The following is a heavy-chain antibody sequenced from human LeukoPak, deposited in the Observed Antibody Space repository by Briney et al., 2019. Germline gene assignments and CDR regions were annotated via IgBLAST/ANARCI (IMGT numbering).Heavy chain of an antibody. V-gene: IGHV3-7*01. Sequence: GGSLRLSCAASGFTFSSYWMSWVRQAPGKGLEWVANIKQDGSEKYYVDSVKGRFTISRDNAKNSLYLQMNSLRAEDTAVYYCARVLGDSSSNLELDYWGQGTLVTVSS. D-gene: IGHD6-6*01. CDR1: GFTFSSYW. CDR2: IKQDGSEK. CDR3: ARVLGDSSSNLELDY. J-gene: IGHJ4*02.